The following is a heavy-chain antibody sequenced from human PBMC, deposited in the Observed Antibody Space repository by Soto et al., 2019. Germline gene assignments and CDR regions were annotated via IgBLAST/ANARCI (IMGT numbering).Heavy chain of an antibody. CDR1: GFTFSSYG. V-gene: IGHV3-30*18. D-gene: IGHD3-10*01. CDR3: AKDFGPSITMLLRP. J-gene: IGHJ4*02. CDR2: ISYDGSNK. Sequence: QVQLVESGGGVVQPGRSLRLSCAASGFTFSSYGMHWVRQAPGKGLEWVAVISYDGSNKYYADSVKGRFTISRDNSKNTLYLQMNSLRAEDTAVYYCAKDFGPSITMLLRPWGQGTLVTVSS.